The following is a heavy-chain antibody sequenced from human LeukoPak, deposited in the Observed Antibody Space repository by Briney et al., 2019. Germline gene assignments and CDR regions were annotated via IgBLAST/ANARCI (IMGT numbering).Heavy chain of an antibody. V-gene: IGHV3-7*05. CDR3: AREGDYGDYEDY. Sequence: GGSLRLSCAASGFTFSGYWMSWVRQGPGKGREWVANMKQDGGEKYYVDSVKGRFTISRDNAKNSLYLQMNSLRADDTAVYYCAREGDYGDYEDYWGQGTLVTASS. J-gene: IGHJ4*02. D-gene: IGHD4-17*01. CDR1: GFTFSGYW. CDR2: MKQDGGEK.